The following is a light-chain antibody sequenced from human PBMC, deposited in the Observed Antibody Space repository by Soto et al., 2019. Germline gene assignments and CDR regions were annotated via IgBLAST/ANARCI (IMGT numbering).Light chain of an antibody. J-gene: IGKJ3*01. V-gene: IGKV1-5*01. Sequence: DIPMTQSPSTLSASVGDRVTITCRASQSISTWLAWYQQKPGKAPKVLIYDASSLESGVPSRFSGSGSGTEFTLTLSSLQPDDFATYYCQQYKNYLTFGPGTKVDIK. CDR3: QQYKNYLT. CDR1: QSISTW. CDR2: DAS.